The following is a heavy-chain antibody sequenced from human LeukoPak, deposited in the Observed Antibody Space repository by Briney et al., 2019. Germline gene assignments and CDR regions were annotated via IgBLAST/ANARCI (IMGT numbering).Heavy chain of an antibody. J-gene: IGHJ4*02. D-gene: IGHD6-13*01. Sequence: GGSLRLSCAASGFTFSSSGMHWVRQAPGKGLEWVAVIWSDGSDTHYADSVKGRFTISRVNSKNTLFLQMNSLRAEDTAVYYCARDRGSRWYGPIDYWGQGTLVTVSS. V-gene: IGHV3-33*01. CDR2: IWSDGSDT. CDR1: GFTFSSSG. CDR3: ARDRGSRWYGPIDY.